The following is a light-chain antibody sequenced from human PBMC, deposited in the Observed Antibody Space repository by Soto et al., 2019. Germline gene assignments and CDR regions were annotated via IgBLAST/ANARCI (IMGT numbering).Light chain of an antibody. V-gene: IGLV2-14*03. Sequence: QSVLTQPASVSGSPGQSITISCTGTSSDVGGYNYVSWYQQHPGKAPQLMIYDVSNRPSGVSNRFSGSKSGNTASLTISGLQAEDEADYYCSSYTGSSTQVFGTGTKLTVL. CDR2: DVS. CDR3: SSYTGSSTQV. J-gene: IGLJ1*01. CDR1: SSDVGGYNY.